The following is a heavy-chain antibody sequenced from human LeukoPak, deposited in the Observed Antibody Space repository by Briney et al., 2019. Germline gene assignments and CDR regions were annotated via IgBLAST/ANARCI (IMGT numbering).Heavy chain of an antibody. CDR1: GGSYSGYY. Sequence: KPSETLSLTCAVHGGSYSGYYWRGIRQPPGKGLEWIGEINHSGSTNYNPSLKSRVTISGDTSKTQFYLKLCSVTAADTAVYYCAREIRARSPTGLWFDPWGQGTLVTVSS. V-gene: IGHV4-34*01. D-gene: IGHD3-9*01. CDR3: AREIRARSPTGLWFDP. CDR2: INHSGST. J-gene: IGHJ5*02.